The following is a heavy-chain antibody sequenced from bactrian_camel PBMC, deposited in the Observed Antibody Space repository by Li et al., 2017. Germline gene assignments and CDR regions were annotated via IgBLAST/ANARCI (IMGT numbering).Heavy chain of an antibody. D-gene: IGHD6*01. V-gene: IGHV3S1*01. CDR2: IYTGDGRT. J-gene: IGHJ4*01. Sequence: HVQLVESGGGLVQPGGSLTLSCAASGFTFSNNWMHWVRQAPGKGLEWVSTIYTGDGRTKSADSVKGRFTMSRDNAKNMLYLHMNNLKSEDTALYYCASDTGYGGSWSLGQGTQVTVS. CDR1: GFTFSNNW.